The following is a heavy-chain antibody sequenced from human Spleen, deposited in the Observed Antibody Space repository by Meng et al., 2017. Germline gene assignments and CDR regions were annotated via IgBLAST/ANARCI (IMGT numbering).Heavy chain of an antibody. Sequence: GESLKISCVGSGFPLNKACMNWVRQAPGKGLEWVGLSKSKTDGGTTDYAAPVKGRFTISRDDSKNTLYLQMNSLKTEDTAVYYCTTENVWDSGSYLVDYWGQGTLVTVSS. CDR2: SKSKTDGGTT. J-gene: IGHJ4*02. CDR1: GFPLNKAC. CDR3: TTENVWDSGSYLVDY. V-gene: IGHV3-15*01. D-gene: IGHD1-26*01.